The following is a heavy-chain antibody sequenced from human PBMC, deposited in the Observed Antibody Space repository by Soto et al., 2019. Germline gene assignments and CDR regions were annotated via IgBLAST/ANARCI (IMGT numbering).Heavy chain of an antibody. V-gene: IGHV3-23*01. CDR2: ISGSGGST. J-gene: IGHJ4*02. Sequence: PGGSLRLSCAASGFAFTIHAMSWVRQAPGKGLEWVPAISGSGGSTYYADSVKGRFTISRDNSKNTLYLQMNSLRAEDTAVYYCAKPITMVRGTIYYFDYWGQGTLVTVSS. D-gene: IGHD3-10*01. CDR3: AKPITMVRGTIYYFDY. CDR1: GFAFTIHA.